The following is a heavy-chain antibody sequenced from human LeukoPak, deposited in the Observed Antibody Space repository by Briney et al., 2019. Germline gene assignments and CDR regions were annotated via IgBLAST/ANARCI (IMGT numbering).Heavy chain of an antibody. CDR1: GYTFTRYG. V-gene: IGHV1-18*01. D-gene: IGHD3-3*01. CDR3: ARGRPDYDFWSGYYIEGRGHYYYYYMDV. CDR2: ISAYNGNT. Sequence: ASVKVSCKASGYTFTRYGISWVRQAPGQGLEWMGWISAYNGNTNYAQKLQGRVTMTTDTSTSTAYMELRSLRSDDTAVYYCARGRPDYDFWSGYYIEGRGHYYYYYMDVWGKGTTVTVSS. J-gene: IGHJ6*03.